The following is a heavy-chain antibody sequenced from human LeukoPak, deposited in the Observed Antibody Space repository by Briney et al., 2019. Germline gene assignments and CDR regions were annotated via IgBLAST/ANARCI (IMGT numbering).Heavy chain of an antibody. CDR1: EFTFSNYW. D-gene: IGHD6-19*01. Sequence: GGSLRLSCAASEFTFSNYWMIWVRQAPGKGLERVAHTNQDGSKNYYVDSVRGPFTSSRDNAKNSLYLQMNSLRAEDTAVYYCETTVAGYPDDYFDYWGQGTLVTVSS. CDR3: ETTVAGYPDDYFDY. V-gene: IGHV3-7*01. CDR2: TNQDGSKN. J-gene: IGHJ4*02.